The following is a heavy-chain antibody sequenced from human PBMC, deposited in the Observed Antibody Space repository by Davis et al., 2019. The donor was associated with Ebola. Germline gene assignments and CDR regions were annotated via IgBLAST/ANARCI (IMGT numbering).Heavy chain of an antibody. CDR2: ISAYNGNT. Sequence: ASVKVSCKASGYTFTSYGISWVRQAPGQGLEWMGWISAYNGNTNYAQKLQGRVTMTTDTSTSTAYMELRSLRSDDTAVYYCARVRRYYDSSGYYPNWFDPWGQGTLVTVSS. V-gene: IGHV1-18*01. CDR1: GYTFTSYG. J-gene: IGHJ5*02. D-gene: IGHD3-22*01. CDR3: ARVRRYYDSSGYYPNWFDP.